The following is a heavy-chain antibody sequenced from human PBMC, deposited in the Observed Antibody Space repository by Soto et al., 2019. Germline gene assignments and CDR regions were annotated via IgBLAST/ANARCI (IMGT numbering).Heavy chain of an antibody. J-gene: IGHJ4*02. Sequence: QPGGSLRLSCAASGFTFSSYGMHWVRQAPGKGLEWVAVISYVGSNKYYADSVKGRFTISRDNSKNTLYLQMNSLRAEDTAVYYCAKDLLSYGDYYFDYWGQGTLVTVSS. CDR2: ISYVGSNK. V-gene: IGHV3-30*18. CDR1: GFTFSSYG. D-gene: IGHD4-17*01. CDR3: AKDLLSYGDYYFDY.